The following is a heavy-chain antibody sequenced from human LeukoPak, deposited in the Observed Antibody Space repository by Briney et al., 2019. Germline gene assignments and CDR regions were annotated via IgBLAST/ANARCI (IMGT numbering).Heavy chain of an antibody. Sequence: GGSLRLSCAASGFTFTTYWMHWVRQAPGKGLVWVSHINSDGSITSYADSVKGRFTISRDNAKNTLYLQMNSLRAEDTAVYYCARDAVDTANAVWGQGTTVTVSS. D-gene: IGHD5-18*01. CDR3: ARDAVDTANAV. J-gene: IGHJ6*02. CDR2: INSDGSIT. CDR1: GFTFTTYW. V-gene: IGHV3-74*01.